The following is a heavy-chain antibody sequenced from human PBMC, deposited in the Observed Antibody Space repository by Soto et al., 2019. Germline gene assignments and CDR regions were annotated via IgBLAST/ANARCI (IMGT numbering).Heavy chain of an antibody. D-gene: IGHD1-26*01. CDR2: ISGDGGNK. Sequence: GGSLRLSCAASGFTFSSYGMHWVRQAPGKGLEWVSDISGDGGNKYYADSVRGRFTISRDNSKNTVYLQMNSLRDEDTAVYYCVKRPLKFSGSYFDYWGQGTLVTVSS. J-gene: IGHJ4*02. CDR1: GFTFSSYG. V-gene: IGHV3-33*06. CDR3: VKRPLKFSGSYFDY.